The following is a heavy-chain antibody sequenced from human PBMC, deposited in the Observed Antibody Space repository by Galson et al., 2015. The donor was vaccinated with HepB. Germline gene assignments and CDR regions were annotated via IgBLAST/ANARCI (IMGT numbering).Heavy chain of an antibody. Sequence: SVKVSCKASGYTFTSYGISWVRQAPGQGLEWMGWISAYNGNTNYAQKLQGRVTMTTDTSTSTAYMELRSLRSDDTAVYYCARDRGRFLEWLLYPNWFDPWGQGTLVTVSS. V-gene: IGHV1-18*04. D-gene: IGHD3-3*01. CDR2: ISAYNGNT. J-gene: IGHJ5*02. CDR1: GYTFTSYG. CDR3: ARDRGRFLEWLLYPNWFDP.